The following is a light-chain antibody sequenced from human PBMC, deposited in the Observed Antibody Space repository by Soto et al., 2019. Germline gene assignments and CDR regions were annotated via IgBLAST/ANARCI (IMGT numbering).Light chain of an antibody. CDR2: DAS. CDR3: QHRSTWPRA. CDR1: QSVGIY. J-gene: IGKJ5*01. V-gene: IGKV3-11*01. Sequence: EIVLTQSPATLSLSPGERATLSCRASQSVGIYLGWYQQRPGQAPRLLIYDASKRAAGIPARFSGSGSGTDFTLTINSLEPEDFAVYYCQHRSTWPRAFGQVTLLEIK.